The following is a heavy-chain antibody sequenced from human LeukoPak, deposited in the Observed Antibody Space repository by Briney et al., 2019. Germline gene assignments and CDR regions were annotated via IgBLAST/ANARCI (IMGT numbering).Heavy chain of an antibody. Sequence: GGSLRLSCAASGFTFSRYWMTWVRQAPGKGLEWVANIKGDGSKINYADSVRGRFTISRDNAKNSLYLQMNSLRVEDTAVYYCASGGTDYYDSSAQGFDPWGQGTLVTVSS. CDR1: GFTFSRYW. CDR3: ASGGTDYYDSSAQGFDP. J-gene: IGHJ5*02. CDR2: IKGDGSKI. D-gene: IGHD3-22*01. V-gene: IGHV3-7*01.